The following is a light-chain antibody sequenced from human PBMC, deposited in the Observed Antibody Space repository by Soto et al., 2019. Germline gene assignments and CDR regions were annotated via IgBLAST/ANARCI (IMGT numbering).Light chain of an antibody. J-gene: IGKJ1*01. Sequence: EIVMTQSPATLSVSPGERATLSCRASQSVSSNLAWYQQKPGQAPRLLIYLASTRATGIPARFSGSGSGTEFTLTISRLEPEDFAVYHCQQYGSLSWTFGQGTKVEIK. CDR2: LAS. CDR3: QQYGSLSWT. CDR1: QSVSSN. V-gene: IGKV3-15*01.